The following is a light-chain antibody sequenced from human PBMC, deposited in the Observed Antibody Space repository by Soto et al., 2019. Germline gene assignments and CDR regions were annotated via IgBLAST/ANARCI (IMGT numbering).Light chain of an antibody. CDR3: QQYRNYSWT. CDR2: KAS. Sequence: DVQLTQSPSTLSASVGDRVTITCRASQSVSSWLAWYQAKPGKAPNLLIYKASTLESGVPSRFSGSGSGTEFTLTISSLQPDDFAIYYCQQYRNYSWTFGQGTKVEI. J-gene: IGKJ1*01. V-gene: IGKV1-5*03. CDR1: QSVSSW.